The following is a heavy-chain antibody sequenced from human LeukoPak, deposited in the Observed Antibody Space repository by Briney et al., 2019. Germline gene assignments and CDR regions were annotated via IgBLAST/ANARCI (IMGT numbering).Heavy chain of an antibody. CDR1: GLTFSTSG. D-gene: IGHD1-14*01. J-gene: IGHJ4*02. CDR2: IGPTGSDR. CDR3: ATETNGRHYDY. Sequence: GGSLRLSCTASGLTFSTSGFNWVRQAPGKGLEWVASIGPTGSDRYHADSIKGRFTISRDNANNFLYLQMNSLRAEDTAVYYCATETNGRHYDYWGQGTLLTVYS. V-gene: IGHV3-21*06.